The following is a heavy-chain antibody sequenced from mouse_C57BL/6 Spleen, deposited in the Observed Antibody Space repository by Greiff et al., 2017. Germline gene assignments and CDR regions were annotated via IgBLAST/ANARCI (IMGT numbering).Heavy chain of an antibody. Sequence: EVKLVESGGGLVQPTGSLKLSCAASGFSFNTYAMNWVRQAPGKGLEWVARIRSKSNNYATYYADSVKDRFTISRDDSESMLYLQMNNLKTEDTAMYYCVRRLFAYWGQGTLVTVSA. V-gene: IGHV10-1*01. J-gene: IGHJ3*01. CDR1: GFSFNTYA. CDR3: VRRLFAY. D-gene: IGHD6-1*01. CDR2: IRSKSNNYAT.